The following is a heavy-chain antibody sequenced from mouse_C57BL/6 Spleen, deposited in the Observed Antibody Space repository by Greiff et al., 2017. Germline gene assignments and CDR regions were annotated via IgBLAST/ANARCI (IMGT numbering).Heavy chain of an antibody. V-gene: IGHV1-82*01. Sequence: VQLQQSGPELVKPGASVKISCKASGYAFSSSWMNWVKQRPGKGLEWIGRIYPGDGDTNYNGKFKGKATLTAYKSSSTAYMQLSSLTSEDSAVYFCARSDYYGSVFAYWGQGTLVTVSA. CDR3: ARSDYYGSVFAY. CDR1: GYAFSSSW. J-gene: IGHJ3*01. CDR2: IYPGDGDT. D-gene: IGHD1-1*01.